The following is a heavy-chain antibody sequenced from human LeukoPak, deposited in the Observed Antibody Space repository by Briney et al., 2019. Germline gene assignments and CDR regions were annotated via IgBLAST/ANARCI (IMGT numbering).Heavy chain of an antibody. CDR2: ITHTGSA. V-gene: IGHV4-34*01. CDR3: ARDYRSTIGGEYGMDV. Sequence: SQTLSLTCALYGGSSSGCYWSSIRQPHPPGKGLERIGEITHTGSAKYNPSLMSRVTISVDTSKNQFSLKLSSVTAADTAVYYCARDYRSTIGGEYGMDVWGQGTTVTVSS. J-gene: IGHJ6*02. CDR1: GGSSSGCY. D-gene: IGHD3-16*01.